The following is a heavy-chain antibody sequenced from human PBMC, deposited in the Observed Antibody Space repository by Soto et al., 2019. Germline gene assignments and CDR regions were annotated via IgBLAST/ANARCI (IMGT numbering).Heavy chain of an antibody. J-gene: IGHJ5*02. CDR1: GYTLSAYY. D-gene: IGHD2-15*01. CDR2: INPNSGVT. Sequence: ASVKVSCKASGYTLSAYYMHWVRQAPGQGLEWMGWINPNSGVTKYAQKLQGRVTMTSDLSISTAYMELSSLRSDDTAVYYCARQGSAVVAAATGARFEPWCQGTLVAV. CDR3: ARQGSAVVAAATGARFEP. V-gene: IGHV1-2*02.